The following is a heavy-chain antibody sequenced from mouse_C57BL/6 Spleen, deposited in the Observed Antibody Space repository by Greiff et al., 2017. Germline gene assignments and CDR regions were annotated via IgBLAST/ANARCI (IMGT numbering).Heavy chain of an antibody. D-gene: IGHD2-4*01. CDR2: INPNNGGT. V-gene: IGHV1-18*01. CDR1: GYTFTDYN. Sequence: EVKLQESGPELVKPGASVKIPCKASGYTFTDYNMDWVKQSHGKSLEWIGDINPNNGGTIYNQKFKGKATLTVDKSSSTAYMELRSLTSADTAVYNFARDDYFAYWGQGTLVTVSA. CDR3: ARDDYFAY. J-gene: IGHJ3*01.